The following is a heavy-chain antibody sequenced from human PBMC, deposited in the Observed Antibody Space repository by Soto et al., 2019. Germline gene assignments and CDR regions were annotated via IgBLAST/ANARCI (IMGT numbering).Heavy chain of an antibody. V-gene: IGHV1-24*01. D-gene: IGHD3-10*01. CDR3: AKINYGAGAAYYYSSGMDV. CDR2: FDPEDGET. Sequence: GASVKVSCKVCGYTLTELSMHWVRQAPGKGLEWMGGFDPEDGETIYAQKFQGRVTMTEDTSTDTAYMELSSLRSEDTAVYYCAKINYGAGAAYYYSSGMDVWAQGTTAPVSS. CDR1: GYTLTELS. J-gene: IGHJ6*02.